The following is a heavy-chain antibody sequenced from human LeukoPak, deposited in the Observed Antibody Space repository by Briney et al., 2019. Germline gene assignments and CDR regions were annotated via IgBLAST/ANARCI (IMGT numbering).Heavy chain of an antibody. Sequence: ASVKVSCKASGYTFTSYAMNWVRQAPGQGLEWMGWINTNTGNPMYAQGFTGRFVFSLDTSVSTAYLQISSLKAEDTAVYYCARELRGGRGAYYGMDVWGQGTTVTVSS. CDR3: ARELRGGRGAYYGMDV. CDR2: INTNTGNP. CDR1: GYTFTSYA. D-gene: IGHD1-26*01. V-gene: IGHV7-4-1*02. J-gene: IGHJ6*02.